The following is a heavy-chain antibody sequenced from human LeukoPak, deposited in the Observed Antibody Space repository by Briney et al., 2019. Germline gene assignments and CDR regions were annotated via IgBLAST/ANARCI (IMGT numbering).Heavy chain of an antibody. V-gene: IGHV1-69*04. CDR3: ASSKGGEMATTDYVDLPWAFDI. CDR2: IIPILGIA. D-gene: IGHD5-24*01. Sequence: SVKVSCKASGGTFSSYAISWVRQAPGQGLEWMGRIIPILGIANYAQKFQGRVTITADKSTSTAYMELSSLRSEDTAVYYCASSKGGEMATTDYVDLPWAFDIWGQGTMVTVSS. J-gene: IGHJ3*02. CDR1: GGTFSSYA.